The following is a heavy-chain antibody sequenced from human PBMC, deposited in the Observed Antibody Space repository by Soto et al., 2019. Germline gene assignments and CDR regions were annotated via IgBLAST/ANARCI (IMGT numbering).Heavy chain of an antibody. Sequence: ASVKVSCKATGYTFSAYTMNWVRQAPGQSLEWMGWINAGSGNTKYSQNFQGRVSITRDTSASTVYMELTGLTSEDTAVYYCARGAETLGPRANDAFDIWGQGTMVTVSS. J-gene: IGHJ3*02. CDR1: GYTFSAYT. V-gene: IGHV1-3*01. CDR3: ARGAETLGPRANDAFDI. D-gene: IGHD3-3*02. CDR2: INAGSGNT.